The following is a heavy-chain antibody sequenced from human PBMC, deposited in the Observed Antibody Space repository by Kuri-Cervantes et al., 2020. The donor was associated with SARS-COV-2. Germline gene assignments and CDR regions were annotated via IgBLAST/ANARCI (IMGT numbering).Heavy chain of an antibody. CDR3: TTLIDY. Sequence: ETLSLTCAASGFTFSSYAMSWVRQAPGKGLEWVSAIRCSGGSTYYADSVKGRFTISRDNSKNTLYLQMNSLRAGDTAVYYCTTLIDYWGQGALVTVSS. CDR1: GFTFSSYA. V-gene: IGHV3-23*01. CDR2: IRCSGGST. J-gene: IGHJ4*02.